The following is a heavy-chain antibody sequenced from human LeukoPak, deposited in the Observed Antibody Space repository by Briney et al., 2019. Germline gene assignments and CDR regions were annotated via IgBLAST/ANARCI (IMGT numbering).Heavy chain of an antibody. CDR2: INPNSGGT. D-gene: IGHD6-19*01. J-gene: IGHJ4*02. Sequence: ASVKVSFKASGYTFTVSYMHWVRQAPGQGLEWMGWINPNSGGTKYAQKFQGRVTLTKDTSINTAYMELSRLTSDDTAVYYCARASGWYSSGYWGQGTLVTVSS. CDR1: GYTFTVSY. CDR3: ARASGWYSSGY. V-gene: IGHV1-2*02.